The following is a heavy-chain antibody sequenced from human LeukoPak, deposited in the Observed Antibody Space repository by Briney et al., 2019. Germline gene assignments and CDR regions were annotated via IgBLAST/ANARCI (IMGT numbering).Heavy chain of an antibody. CDR1: GGSFSGYY. V-gene: IGHV4-34*01. CDR2: INHSGST. CDR3: ARGYGSGSYFIRGADYYYYYGMDV. J-gene: IGHJ6*04. D-gene: IGHD3-10*01. Sequence: SETLYLTCDVYGGSFSGYYWSWIRQPPGQGLEWIGEINHSGSTTYNPSLKRRVTISVDTSKNQFSLKLSSVTAADTAVYYCARGYGSGSYFIRGADYYYYYGMDVWGKGTTVTVSS.